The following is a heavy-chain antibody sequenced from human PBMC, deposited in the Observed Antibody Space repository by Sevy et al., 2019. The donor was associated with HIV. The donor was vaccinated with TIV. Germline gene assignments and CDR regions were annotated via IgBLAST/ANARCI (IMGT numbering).Heavy chain of an antibody. V-gene: IGHV3-7*03. J-gene: IGHJ4*02. CDR2: IKQDGSEK. CDR1: GFTFSSYW. D-gene: IGHD6-13*01. Sequence: GGSLRLSCAASGFTFSSYWMSWVRQAPGKGLEWVANIKQDGSEKYYVDSVKGRFTISRDNAKNSLYLQMNSLRAEDTAVYYCARASPYSRSWYYFDYWGQGTLVTVSS. CDR3: ARASPYSRSWYYFDY.